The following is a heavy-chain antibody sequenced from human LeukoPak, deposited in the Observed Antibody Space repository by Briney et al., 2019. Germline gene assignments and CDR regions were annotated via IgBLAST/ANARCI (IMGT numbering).Heavy chain of an antibody. CDR3: ARSKDILTGYCFDY. CDR1: GGSMNINNYY. D-gene: IGHD3-9*01. V-gene: IGHV4-39*07. CDR2: IYYTGTT. Sequence: SETLSLTCTVSGGSMNINNYYWAWIRQPPGKGLEWLGSIYYTGTTYYNPSLNHRVTISVDTSKNQFSLKVTSVTAADTAVYYCARSKDILTGYCFDYWGQGTLVTVSS. J-gene: IGHJ4*02.